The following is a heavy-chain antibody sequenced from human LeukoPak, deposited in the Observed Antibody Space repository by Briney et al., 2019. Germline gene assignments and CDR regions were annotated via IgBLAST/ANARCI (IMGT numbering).Heavy chain of an antibody. CDR3: ARQVPRRNYYDSSGYNYFDY. CDR1: GGSFSGYY. D-gene: IGHD3-22*01. Sequence: PSETLSLTCAVYGGSFSGYYWSWIRQPPGKGLEWIGEINHSGSTNYNPSLKSRVTISVDTSKNQFSLKLSSVTAADTAVYYCARQVPRRNYYDSSGYNYFDYWGQGTLVTVSS. V-gene: IGHV4-34*01. CDR2: INHSGST. J-gene: IGHJ4*02.